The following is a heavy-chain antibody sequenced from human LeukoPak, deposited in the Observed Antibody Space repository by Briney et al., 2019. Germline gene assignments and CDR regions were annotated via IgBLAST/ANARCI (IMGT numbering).Heavy chain of an antibody. Sequence: SQTLSLTCAVYGGSFSGYYWSWIRQPPGKGLEWIGEINHSGSTNYNPSLKSRVTISVDTSKNQFSLKLSSVTAADTAVYYCARIGMTWFEAWGKGTLVTVSS. V-gene: IGHV4-34*01. CDR2: INHSGST. CDR3: ARIGMTWFEA. J-gene: IGHJ5*02. D-gene: IGHD3-10*01. CDR1: GGSFSGYY.